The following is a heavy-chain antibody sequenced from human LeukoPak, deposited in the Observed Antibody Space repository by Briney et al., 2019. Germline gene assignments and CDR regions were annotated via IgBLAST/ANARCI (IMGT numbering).Heavy chain of an antibody. CDR3: ASGDLIVGWGS. D-gene: IGHD1-26*01. V-gene: IGHV4-39*07. CDR1: GGSISSSSYY. CDR2: IYYSGST. Sequence: NPSETLSLTCTVSGGSISSSSYYWGWIRQPPGKGLEWIGSIYYSGSTYYNPSLKSRVTISVDTSKNQFSLNLSSVTAADTAVYYCASGDLIVGWGSWGQGTLVTVSS. J-gene: IGHJ4*02.